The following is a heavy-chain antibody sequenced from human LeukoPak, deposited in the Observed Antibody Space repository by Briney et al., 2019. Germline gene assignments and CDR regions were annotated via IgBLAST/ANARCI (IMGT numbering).Heavy chain of an antibody. Sequence: ASVKVSCKASGYTFTSYGISWVRQAPGQGLEWMGWISAYNGNTNYAQKLQGRVTMTTDTSTSTAYMELRSLRSDDTAVYYCARDQYSSGWTLPLPRFDYWGQGTLVAVSS. CDR3: ARDQYSSGWTLPLPRFDY. J-gene: IGHJ4*02. V-gene: IGHV1-18*04. D-gene: IGHD6-19*01. CDR1: GYTFTSYG. CDR2: ISAYNGNT.